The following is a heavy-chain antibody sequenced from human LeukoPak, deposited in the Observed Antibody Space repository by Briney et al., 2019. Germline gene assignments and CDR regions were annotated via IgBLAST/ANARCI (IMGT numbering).Heavy chain of an antibody. CDR3: ARVVGYGDYPFDY. CDR2: IYPNSGGT. CDR1: GYTFSGHY. Sequence: ASVTVSCTASGYTFSGHYIQWVRQAPGQGLEWMGWIYPNSGGTSYAQKFQGRVTISRDRSVQTAYMELRRLRSDDTAVYYCARVVGYGDYPFDYWGQGTLVPVSS. D-gene: IGHD4-17*01. V-gene: IGHV1-2*02. J-gene: IGHJ4*02.